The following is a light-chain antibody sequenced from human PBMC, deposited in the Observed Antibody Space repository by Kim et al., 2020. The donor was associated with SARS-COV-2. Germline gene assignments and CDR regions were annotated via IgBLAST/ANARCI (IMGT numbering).Light chain of an antibody. CDR3: QVWHISSGHVV. CDR1: NIETKS. J-gene: IGLJ2*01. Sequence: SYELTQPPSVSVAPGKTAMIPCGGNNIETKSVHXYQQKPGQAPVLVVYFDSDRPSGIPERFSGSISGNTATLTISRVEAGDEADYYCQVWHISSGHVVFG. V-gene: IGLV3-21*04. CDR2: FDS.